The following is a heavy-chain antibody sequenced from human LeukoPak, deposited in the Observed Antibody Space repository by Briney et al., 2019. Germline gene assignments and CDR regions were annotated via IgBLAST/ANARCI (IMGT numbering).Heavy chain of an antibody. CDR3: AIGAWSSGGSSDY. CDR1: GFTFSSYS. Sequence: SGGSLRLSCAASGFTFSSYSMNWVRQAPGKGLEWVSSISSSSSYIYYADSVQGRFTISRDNAKNSLYLQMNSLRAEDTAVYYCAIGAWSSGGSSDYWGQGTLVTVSS. CDR2: ISSSSSYI. D-gene: IGHD2-15*01. J-gene: IGHJ4*02. V-gene: IGHV3-21*01.